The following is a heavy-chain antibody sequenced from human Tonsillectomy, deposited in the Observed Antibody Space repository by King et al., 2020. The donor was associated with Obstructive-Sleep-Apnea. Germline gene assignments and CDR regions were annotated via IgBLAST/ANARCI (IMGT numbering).Heavy chain of an antibody. CDR3: ARDVQIAARGN. V-gene: IGHV3-66*01. CDR2: IYSGGST. D-gene: IGHD6-6*01. CDR1: GFTVSSNY. Sequence: VQLVESGGGLVQPGGSLRLSCAASGFTVSSNYVSWVRQAPGKGLEWVSAIYSGGSTQSADSVKGRVPISRDNSKNTLYLQMASLRAEDTAVYYCARDVQIAARGNWGQGTLVTVSS. J-gene: IGHJ4*02.